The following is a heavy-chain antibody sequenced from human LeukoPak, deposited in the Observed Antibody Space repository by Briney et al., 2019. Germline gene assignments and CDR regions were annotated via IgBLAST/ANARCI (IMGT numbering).Heavy chain of an antibody. Sequence: PSETLSLTCTVSGGSISSYYWSWIRQPPGKGLEWIGEINHSGSTNYNPSLKSRVTISVDTSKNQFSLKLSSVTAADTAVYYCARGGVGATTDFDYWGQGTLVTVSS. CDR2: INHSGST. V-gene: IGHV4-34*01. J-gene: IGHJ4*02. D-gene: IGHD1-26*01. CDR3: ARGGVGATTDFDY. CDR1: GGSISSYY.